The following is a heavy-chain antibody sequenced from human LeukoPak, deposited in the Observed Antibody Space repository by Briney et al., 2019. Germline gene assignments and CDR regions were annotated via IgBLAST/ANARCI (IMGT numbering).Heavy chain of an antibody. J-gene: IGHJ5*02. CDR1: GGSFGGYY. CDR2: INHSGST. D-gene: IGHD3-16*02. Sequence: SETLSLTCAVYGGSFGGYYWSWIRQPPGKGLEWIGEINHSGSTNYNPSLKSRVTISVDTSKNQFSLKLSSVTAADTAVYYCARYRLGCTNWFDPWGQGTLVTVSS. CDR3: ARYRLGCTNWFDP. V-gene: IGHV4-34*01.